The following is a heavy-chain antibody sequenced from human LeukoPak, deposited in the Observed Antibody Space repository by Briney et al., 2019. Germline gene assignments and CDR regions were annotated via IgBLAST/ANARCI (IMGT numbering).Heavy chain of an antibody. J-gene: IGHJ4*02. V-gene: IGHV4-59*01. CDR1: GGSISSYY. CDR2: IYYSGST. D-gene: IGHD1-26*01. Sequence: SETLSLTCTVSGGSISSYYWSWIRQPPGKGLEWIGYIYYSGSTNYNPSLKNRVTISVDTSKNQFSLKLSSVTAADTAVYYCAREGMYSGSRTIDYWGQGTLVTVSS. CDR3: AREGMYSGSRTIDY.